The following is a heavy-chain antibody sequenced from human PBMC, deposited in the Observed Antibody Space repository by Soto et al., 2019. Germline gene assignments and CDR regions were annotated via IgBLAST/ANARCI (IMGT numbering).Heavy chain of an antibody. D-gene: IGHD3-3*01. V-gene: IGHV3-11*01. Sequence: QVQLVESGGGLVKPGGSLRLSCAASGFFFSDYYMSWIRQAPGKGLEWVSYISTSSSSISYADSVRGRFTISRDNAKYSLYLQMNSLRAEDTAVYYCVRDDFWSGYYRYFDYWGQGTLVTVSS. CDR3: VRDDFWSGYYRYFDY. J-gene: IGHJ4*02. CDR2: ISTSSSSI. CDR1: GFFFSDYY.